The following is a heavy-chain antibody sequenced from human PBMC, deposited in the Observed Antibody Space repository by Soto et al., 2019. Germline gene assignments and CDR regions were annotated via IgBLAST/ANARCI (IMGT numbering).Heavy chain of an antibody. CDR1: GGSITSYF. D-gene: IGHD3-22*01. J-gene: IGHJ4*01. Sequence: SETLSLTCAVSGGSITSYFWSWIRQPPGKGLEWIGYIYYSGSTKYNPSLKSRVTISVDTSKNQFSLKLSSVTAADTAVYYCARDHYYDSTGDYDYWGQGTLVTVSS. CDR3: ARDHYYDSTGDYDY. CDR2: IYYSGST. V-gene: IGHV4-59*01.